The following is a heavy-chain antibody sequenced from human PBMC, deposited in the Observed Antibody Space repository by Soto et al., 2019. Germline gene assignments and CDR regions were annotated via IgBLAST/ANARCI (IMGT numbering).Heavy chain of an antibody. V-gene: IGHV3-66*01. J-gene: IGHJ4*02. CDR1: GFTVSSNY. CDR2: IYSDDNT. Sequence: EVQLVESGGGLVQPGGSLRLSCAASGFTVSSNYMSWVRQAPGKGLEWVSIIYSDDNTYYADSVKGRFTTSIDNSNNALYLQMNGPRAEDTAVYYCARVQVAAGTTWKVFDSWGKGTLVTVSS. CDR3: ARVQVAAGTTWKVFDS. D-gene: IGHD1-1*01.